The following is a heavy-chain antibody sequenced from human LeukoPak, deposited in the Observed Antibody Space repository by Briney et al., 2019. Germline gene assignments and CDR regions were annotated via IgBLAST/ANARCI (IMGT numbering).Heavy chain of an antibody. CDR2: IYYSGST. Sequence: PSETLSLTCTVSGGSISSYYWSWIRQPPGKGLEWIGYIYYSGSTNYNPSLKSRVTISVDTSKNQFSLKLSSVTAADTAVYYCASYYDSSGSQLDAFDIWGQGTMVTVSS. CDR1: GGSISSYY. J-gene: IGHJ3*02. D-gene: IGHD3-22*01. CDR3: ASYYDSSGSQLDAFDI. V-gene: IGHV4-59*01.